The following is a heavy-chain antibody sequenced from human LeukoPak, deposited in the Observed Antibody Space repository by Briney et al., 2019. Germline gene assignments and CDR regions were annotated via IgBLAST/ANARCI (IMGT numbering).Heavy chain of an antibody. CDR3: ARDSTVYYYYGMDV. D-gene: IGHD4-17*01. V-gene: IGHV3-30*04. CDR2: ISYDGSNK. CDR1: GFTFSSYA. J-gene: IGHJ6*04. Sequence: GRSLGLSCAASGFTFSSYAMHWVRQAPGKGLEWVAVISYDGSNKYYADSVKGRFTISRDNSKNTLYLQMNSLRAEDTAVYYCARDSTVYYYYGMDVWGKGTTVTVSS.